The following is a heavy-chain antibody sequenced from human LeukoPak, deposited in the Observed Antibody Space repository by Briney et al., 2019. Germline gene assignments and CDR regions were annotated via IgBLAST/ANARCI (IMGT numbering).Heavy chain of an antibody. Sequence: SETLSLTCTVSGGSIRSYYWSRIRQPPAKELQWMGDIYYSGSTNYNPSLKSRVSISVDTSKTQFSLKLSSVTAADTAVYYCARTGSTVTMLYPFDHWGQGTLVTVSS. CDR3: ARTGSTVTMLYPFDH. CDR2: IYYSGST. J-gene: IGHJ4*02. CDR1: GGSIRSYY. D-gene: IGHD4-17*01. V-gene: IGHV4-59*01.